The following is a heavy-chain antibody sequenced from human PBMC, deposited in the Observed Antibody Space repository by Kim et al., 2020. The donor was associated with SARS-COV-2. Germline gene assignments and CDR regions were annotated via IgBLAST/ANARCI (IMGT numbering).Heavy chain of an antibody. CDR3: ARNSSSSLGLDY. V-gene: IGHV4-31*03. Sequence: SETLSLTCTVSGGSISSGGYYWSCIRQHPGKGLEWIGYIYYSGSTYYNPSLKSRVTISVDTSKNQFSLKLSSVTAADTAVYYCARNSSSSLGLDYWGQGTLVTVSS. J-gene: IGHJ4*02. CDR1: GGSISSGGYY. CDR2: IYYSGST. D-gene: IGHD6-6*01.